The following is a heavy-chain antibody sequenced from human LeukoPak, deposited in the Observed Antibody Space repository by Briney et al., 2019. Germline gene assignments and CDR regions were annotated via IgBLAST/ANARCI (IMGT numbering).Heavy chain of an antibody. J-gene: IGHJ4*02. CDR3: ARGGTWPTYSDY. CDR2: INHSGST. V-gene: IGHV4-34*01. CDR1: GGSFSGYY. D-gene: IGHD5-12*01. Sequence: PSETLSLTCGVYGGSFSGYYWSRIRQPPGKGLEWIGEINHSGSTNHNPSLKSRVTISVDTSKNQFSLKLTSVTAADTAVFYCARGGTWPTYSDYWGQGILVTVSS.